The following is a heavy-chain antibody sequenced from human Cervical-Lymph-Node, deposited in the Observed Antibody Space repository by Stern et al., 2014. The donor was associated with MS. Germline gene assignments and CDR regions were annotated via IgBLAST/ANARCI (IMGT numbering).Heavy chain of an antibody. CDR3: AKERMLIAAAGLFDY. CDR2: ISDDGSRA. V-gene: IGHV3-30*18. J-gene: IGHJ4*02. CDR1: GFTFSSYG. Sequence: VQLVESGGGVVQPGRSLRLSWEASGFTFSSYGMHWVRQAPGKGLEWVAAISDDGSRAYYADSVKGRFTISRDNSKNTLDLQMDSLKFEDTAVFYCAKERMLIAAAGLFDYWGQGTLVTVSS. D-gene: IGHD6-25*01.